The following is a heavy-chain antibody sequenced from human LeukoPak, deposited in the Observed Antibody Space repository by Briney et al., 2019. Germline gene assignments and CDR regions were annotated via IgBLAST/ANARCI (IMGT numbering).Heavy chain of an antibody. Sequence: SETLSLTCTVSGGSITNYWSWIRQPSGKGLEWIGYIYYSGSTNYNPSLKSRVTISGDTSKNQFSLKLSSVTAADTAVYYCARAVQLERPPPLIGYYYMDVWGKGTTVTVSS. D-gene: IGHD1-1*01. V-gene: IGHV4-59*01. J-gene: IGHJ6*03. CDR1: GGSITNY. CDR3: ARAVQLERPPPLIGYYYMDV. CDR2: IYYSGST.